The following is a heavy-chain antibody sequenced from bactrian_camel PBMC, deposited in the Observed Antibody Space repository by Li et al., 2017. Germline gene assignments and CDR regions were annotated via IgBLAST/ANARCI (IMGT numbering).Heavy chain of an antibody. CDR1: GFGFSRAY. CDR2: IAGSSST. D-gene: IGHD3*01. Sequence: QVQLVESGGGLVQPGGSLRLSCAASGFGFSRAYMRWVRQRPGKGLEWVSSIAGSSSTTYADSVKGRFTISRDNAKNTVYLEMNSLNSEDTAVYYCASGGDMGGWEYPYWGQGTQVTVS. CDR3: ASGGDMGGWEYPY. V-gene: IGHV3-2*01. J-gene: IGHJ4*01.